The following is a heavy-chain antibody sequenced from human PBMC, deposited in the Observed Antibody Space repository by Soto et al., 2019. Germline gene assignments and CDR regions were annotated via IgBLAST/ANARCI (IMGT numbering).Heavy chain of an antibody. D-gene: IGHD4-4*01. CDR3: ARRGNGYYYYGMDV. CDR1: GGSISSGDYY. CDR2: IYYSGST. V-gene: IGHV4-30-4*01. Sequence: SETLSLTCTVSGGSISSGDYYWSWIRQPPGKGLGWIGYIYYSGSTYYNPSLKSRVTISVDTSKNQFSLKLSSVTAADTAVYYCARRGNGYYYYGMDVWGQGTTVTVSS. J-gene: IGHJ6*02.